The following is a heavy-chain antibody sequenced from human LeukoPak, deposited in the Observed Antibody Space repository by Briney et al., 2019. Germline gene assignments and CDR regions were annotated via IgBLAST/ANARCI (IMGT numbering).Heavy chain of an antibody. V-gene: IGHV3-30-3*01. CDR1: GFTFSSYA. CDR2: ISYDGSNK. D-gene: IGHD4-17*01. Sequence: PGRSLRLSCAASGFTFSSYAMHWVRQAPGKGLEWVAVISYDGSNKYYADSVKGRFTISRDNSKNTLYLQMNSLRAEDTAVYYCARAYYGDCELDYWGQGTLVTASS. J-gene: IGHJ4*02. CDR3: ARAYYGDCELDY.